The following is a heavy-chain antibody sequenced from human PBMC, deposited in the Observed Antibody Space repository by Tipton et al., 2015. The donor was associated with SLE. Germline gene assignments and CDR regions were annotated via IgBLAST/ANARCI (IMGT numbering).Heavy chain of an antibody. CDR3: ARGCNSGWPHYSYCGMDV. CDR2: VNHTGST. CDR1: GDSISTYY. D-gene: IGHD6-19*01. J-gene: IGHJ6*02. Sequence: TLSLTCTVSGDSISTYYWSWIRQPPGKGLEWIGEVNHTGSTNYNPSLESRVTISVDTSKNQFSLKLSSVTAADTAVYYCARGCNSGWPHYSYCGMDVWGRGATVTVSS. V-gene: IGHV4-34*01.